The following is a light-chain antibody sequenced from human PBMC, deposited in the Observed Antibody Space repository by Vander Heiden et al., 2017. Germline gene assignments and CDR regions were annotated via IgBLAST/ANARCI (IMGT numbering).Light chain of an antibody. V-gene: IGKV1-8*01. CDR3: LQDDSYPQT. CDR1: QGISSY. J-gene: IGKJ1*01. Sequence: AIRMTQSPSSFSASTGDRVTITCRASQGISSYLAWYQQKPGKAPKLLIYAASTLLSGVPSRFSRSGSGTDFTLTISCLQSEDFATYYCLQDDSYPQTFGQGTKVEIK. CDR2: AAS.